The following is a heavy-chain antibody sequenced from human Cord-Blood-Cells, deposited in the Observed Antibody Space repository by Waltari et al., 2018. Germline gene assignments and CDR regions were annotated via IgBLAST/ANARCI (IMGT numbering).Heavy chain of an antibody. V-gene: IGHV1-69*01. Sequence: QVQLVQSGAEVKKPGSSVKVSCKASAGTFSSYAISWVRQAPVQGFEWMGRVIPSVGTANYAQKCQGRCTITADESTRTAYMELSRLRSEDTAVYYCARDGIAAAGTDYYYGMDVWGQRTTVTVS. D-gene: IGHD6-13*01. J-gene: IGHJ6*02. CDR3: ARDGIAAAGTDYYYGMDV. CDR1: AGTFSSYA. CDR2: VIPSVGTA.